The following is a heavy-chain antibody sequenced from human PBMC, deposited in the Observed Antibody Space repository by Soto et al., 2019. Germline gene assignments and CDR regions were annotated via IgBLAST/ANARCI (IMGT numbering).Heavy chain of an antibody. CDR1: SYTFTTYG. CDR3: ARHGGYAPLDY. J-gene: IGHJ4*02. CDR2: ISAYNGNT. Sequence: QVQLVQSGVEVKKPGASVKVSCKASSYTFTTYGISWLRQAPGQGLEWMGWISAYNGNTNSAQRLQGRVTMTLDTSTSTVYMELRSLTSDDTAVYYCARHGGYAPLDYWGQGTLVTVSS. V-gene: IGHV1-18*01. D-gene: IGHD2-2*01.